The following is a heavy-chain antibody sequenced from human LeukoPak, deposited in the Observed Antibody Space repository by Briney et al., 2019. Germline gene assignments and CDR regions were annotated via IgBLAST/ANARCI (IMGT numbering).Heavy chain of an antibody. CDR1: GFNFSSYN. J-gene: IGHJ4*02. V-gene: IGHV3-48*04. CDR2: ISSSSSSI. CDR3: ARIPGKRSAEFHS. Sequence: GGSLRLSCAASGFNFSSYNMNWVRQAPGKGLEWISYISSSSSSIYYADSVRGRFTISRDNAKNSLYLQMSILRADDTALYYCARIPGKRSAEFHSWGQGTLVTVSS. D-gene: IGHD2-2*01.